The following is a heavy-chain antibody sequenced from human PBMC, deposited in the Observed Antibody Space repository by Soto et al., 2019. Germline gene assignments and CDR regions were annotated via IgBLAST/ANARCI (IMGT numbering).Heavy chain of an antibody. Sequence: WESLKLSCKGSGYSFTSYWIGWVRQMSGKGLEWMGIIYPGDSDTRYSPSFKGQVTISADKSISTAYLHLTSRHASATARYYCARQSSASAATGAFDILAQLTMGTVS. J-gene: IGHJ3*02. CDR1: GYSFTSYW. V-gene: IGHV5-51*01. D-gene: IGHD2-15*01. CDR3: ARQSSASAATGAFDI. CDR2: IYPGDSDT.